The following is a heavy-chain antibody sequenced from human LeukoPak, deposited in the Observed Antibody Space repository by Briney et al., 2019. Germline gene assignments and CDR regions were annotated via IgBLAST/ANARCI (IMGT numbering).Heavy chain of an antibody. CDR2: IKENGSEK. CDR3: ARYTTMSAPGWFDS. D-gene: IGHD5-18*01. CDR1: GFTFSTYW. J-gene: IGHJ5*01. Sequence: GGSLRLSCVASGFTFSTYWMTWVRQAPGKRLEWVANIKENGSEKYYVDSVKGRFTISRDQAKSSLYLQMNSLRAEDTAVYYCARYTTMSAPGWFDSWGQGTLVTVSS. V-gene: IGHV3-7*01.